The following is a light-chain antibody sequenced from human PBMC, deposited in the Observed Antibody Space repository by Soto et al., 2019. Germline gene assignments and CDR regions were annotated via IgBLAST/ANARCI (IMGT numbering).Light chain of an antibody. V-gene: IGLV2-11*01. J-gene: IGLJ3*02. CDR1: SSDVGRYNY. Sequence: QSALTQPRSVSGSPGQSVTISCTGTSSDVGRYNYVSWYHQHPGKAPKLLIYDVSKRPSGVPDRFSGSKSANTASLTISGLQAEDEADYYCCSYAGSYTWVFGGGTKVTVL. CDR2: DVS. CDR3: CSYAGSYTWV.